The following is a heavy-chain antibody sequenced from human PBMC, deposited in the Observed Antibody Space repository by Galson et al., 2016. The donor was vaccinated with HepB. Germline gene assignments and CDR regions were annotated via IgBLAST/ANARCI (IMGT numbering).Heavy chain of an antibody. D-gene: IGHD6-19*01. CDR3: ARLPGRQQLVTGAAGFFF. Sequence: SETLSLTCTVSGGSITSGSYYWGWIRQPPGKGLEWIGAIYYSGTTYYNPSLKSRATMSIDTSKNQFSLRLRSVTAADTAVYFCARLPGRQQLVTGAAGFFFWGPGTMVAVSS. CDR1: GGSITSGSYY. CDR2: IYYSGTT. J-gene: IGHJ3*01. V-gene: IGHV4-39*01.